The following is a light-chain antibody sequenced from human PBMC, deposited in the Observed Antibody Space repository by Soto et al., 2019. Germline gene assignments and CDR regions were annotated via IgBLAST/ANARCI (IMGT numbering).Light chain of an antibody. CDR1: QSISSW. Sequence: DIQMTQSPSTLSASVGDRATITCRASQSISSWLAWYQQKPGKAPKLLIYKASSLESGVPSRFSGSGSGTEFTLTISSLQPDDFATYYCQQYNSYSLTFGGGTKVEIK. J-gene: IGKJ4*01. CDR3: QQYNSYSLT. CDR2: KAS. V-gene: IGKV1-5*03.